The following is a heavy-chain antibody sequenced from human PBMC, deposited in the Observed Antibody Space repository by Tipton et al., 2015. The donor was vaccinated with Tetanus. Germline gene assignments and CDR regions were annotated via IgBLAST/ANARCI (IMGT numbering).Heavy chain of an antibody. J-gene: IGHJ2*01. V-gene: IGHV3-23*04. Sequence: QLVQSGGGLAKSGGSLRLSCAGSGFTFSGFYMSWIRQAPGKGLEWVSAISGNGRSTFYADSVKGRFTISRDNSKKTVSLQMQSLRVEDTAIYYCAKLRNPDWYFDLWGRGTLVTVSS. CDR1: GFTFSGFY. CDR3: AKLRNPDWYFDL. CDR2: ISGNGRST.